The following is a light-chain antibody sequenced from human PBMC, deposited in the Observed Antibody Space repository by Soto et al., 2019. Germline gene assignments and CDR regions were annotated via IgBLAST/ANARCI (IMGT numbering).Light chain of an antibody. V-gene: IGKV4-1*01. CDR1: QSVLYSSNNKNY. CDR2: WAS. Sequence: DFVMTQSPDSLAVSLGERATINCKSSQSVLYSSNNKNYLAWYQQKPGQPPRKLISWASARESGVPDRFSGSGSGTDFTLTISSLQAEDVAVYYCQQFYTTLGTFGQGTKLEIK. J-gene: IGKJ2*01. CDR3: QQFYTTLGT.